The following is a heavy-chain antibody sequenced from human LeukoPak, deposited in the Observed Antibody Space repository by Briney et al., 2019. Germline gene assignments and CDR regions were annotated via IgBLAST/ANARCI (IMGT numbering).Heavy chain of an antibody. V-gene: IGHV3-48*03. CDR2: ISITSNTI. CDR3: ARGGLDAYDS. J-gene: IGHJ5*01. D-gene: IGHD5-24*01. CDR1: GFSFRDYE. Sequence: PGGSLRLSCAASGFSFRDYEMNWVRQAPGKGLEWVSYISITSNTIHYADSVKGRFTISRDNTKNSLHLQMTRLRANDTAVYYCARGGLDAYDSWGQGTLVTVSS.